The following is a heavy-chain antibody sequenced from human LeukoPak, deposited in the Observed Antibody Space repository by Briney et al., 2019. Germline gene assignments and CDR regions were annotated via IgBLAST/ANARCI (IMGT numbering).Heavy chain of an antibody. V-gene: IGHV4-61*01. CDR3: ARGVNSGYFDY. CDR1: GYSISNAYY. D-gene: IGHD1-26*01. CDR2: IYYSGST. Sequence: SETLSLTCTVSGYSISNAYYWTWIRQPPGKGLEWIGYIYYSGSTNYNPSLKSRVTISVDTSKNQFSLKLTSVTAADTAVYYCARGVNSGYFDYCGQGTLVTVSS. J-gene: IGHJ4*02.